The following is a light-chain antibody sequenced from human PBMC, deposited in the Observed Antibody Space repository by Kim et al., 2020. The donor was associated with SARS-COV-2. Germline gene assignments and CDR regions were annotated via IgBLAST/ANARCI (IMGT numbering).Light chain of an antibody. CDR1: QSVSSY. J-gene: IGKJ4*01. Sequence: EIVMTQSPATLSLSPGERATLSCRASQSVSSYLTWYQQKPGQAPRLLIYDASNRATAIPARFSGSGSGTDFTLTISSLEAEDFGVYYCQRRSNTPLTFVGGTK. V-gene: IGKV3-11*01. CDR2: DAS. CDR3: QRRSNTPLT.